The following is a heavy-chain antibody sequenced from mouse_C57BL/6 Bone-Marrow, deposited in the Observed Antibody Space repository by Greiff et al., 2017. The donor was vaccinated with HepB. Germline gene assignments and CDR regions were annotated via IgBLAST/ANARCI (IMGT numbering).Heavy chain of an antibody. V-gene: IGHV5-2*01. J-gene: IGHJ4*01. D-gene: IGHD3-3*01. CDR1: EYEFPSHD. Sequence: EVKLMESGGGLVQPGESLKLSCESNEYEFPSHDMSWVRKTPEKRLELVAAINSDGGSTYYPDTMERRFIISRDNTKKTLYLQMSSLMSEYTALYYCARGGPYYAMDYWGQGTSVTVSS. CDR2: INSDGGST. CDR3: ARGGPYYAMDY.